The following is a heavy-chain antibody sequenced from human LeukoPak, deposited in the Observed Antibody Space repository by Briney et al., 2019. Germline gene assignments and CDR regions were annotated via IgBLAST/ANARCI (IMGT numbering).Heavy chain of an antibody. Sequence: GGSLRLSCAASGFAVSSNYMSSVRQAPGKGLEWVSLIYISEITKYTDSVKGRFTISRDNSKNMLYLQMNSLSAEDTAVYYCAGEYGGKFDYWGQGTLVTVSS. J-gene: IGHJ4*02. CDR1: GFAVSSNY. CDR3: AGEYGGKFDY. V-gene: IGHV3-66*01. CDR2: IYISEIT. D-gene: IGHD4/OR15-4a*01.